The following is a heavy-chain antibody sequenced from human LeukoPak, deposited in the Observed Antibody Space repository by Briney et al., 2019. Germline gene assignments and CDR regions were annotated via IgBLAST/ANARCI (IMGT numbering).Heavy chain of an antibody. Sequence: ASVKVSCKASGYTFTSYDINWVRQATGQGLEWMGWMNPNSGNTGYAQKFQGRVTMTRNTSISTAYMELSSLRSEDTAVYYCARGRGSITMVRGVIKFDYYYGMDVWGQGTTVTVSS. CDR3: ARGRGSITMVRGVIKFDYYYGMDV. D-gene: IGHD3-10*01. V-gene: IGHV1-8*02. J-gene: IGHJ6*02. CDR2: MNPNSGNT. CDR1: GYTFTSYD.